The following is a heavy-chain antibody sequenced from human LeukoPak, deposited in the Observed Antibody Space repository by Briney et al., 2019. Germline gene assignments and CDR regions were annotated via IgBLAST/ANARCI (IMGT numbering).Heavy chain of an antibody. CDR1: GFTFSSYA. CDR3: ARTLGYCSSTSCYPYYCGMDV. V-gene: IGHV3-30*04. CDR2: ISYDGSNK. Sequence: GGSLRLSCAASGFTFSSYAMHWVRQAPGKGLEWVAVISYDGSNKYYADSVKGRFTISRDNSKNTLYLQVNSLRAEDTAVYYCARTLGYCSSTSCYPYYCGMDVWGKGTTVTVSS. D-gene: IGHD2-2*01. J-gene: IGHJ6*04.